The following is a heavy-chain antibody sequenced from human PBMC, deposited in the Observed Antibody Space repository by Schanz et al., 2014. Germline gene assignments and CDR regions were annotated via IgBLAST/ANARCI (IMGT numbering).Heavy chain of an antibody. CDR2: VSAYSGNT. CDR3: ARRELGPSNYDTLTALYDAFDV. J-gene: IGHJ3*01. D-gene: IGHD3-9*01. V-gene: IGHV1-18*04. CDR1: GYTFTSYG. Sequence: QVQLVQSGAEVKKPGASVKVSCKASGYTFTSYGISWVRQAPGQGLEWMGWVSAYSGNTNYAQKFQGRVTMTTDTSPRSAYMELRRLRSDDTAVYYCARRELGPSNYDTLTALYDAFDVWGQGTMVTVSS.